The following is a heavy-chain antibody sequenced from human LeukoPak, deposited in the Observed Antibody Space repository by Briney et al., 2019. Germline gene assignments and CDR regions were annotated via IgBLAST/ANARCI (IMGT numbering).Heavy chain of an antibody. D-gene: IGHD2-2*01. CDR3: ARQYCSSTSCYFFDY. CDR2: INHSGST. V-gene: IGHV4-34*01. Sequence: SETLSLTCTVSGDSISGNYYWNWIRQPPGKGLEWIGEINHSGSTNYNPSLKSRVTISVDTSKNQFSLKLSSVTAADTAVYYCARQYCSSTSCYFFDYWGQGTLVTVSS. CDR1: GDSISGNYY. J-gene: IGHJ4*02.